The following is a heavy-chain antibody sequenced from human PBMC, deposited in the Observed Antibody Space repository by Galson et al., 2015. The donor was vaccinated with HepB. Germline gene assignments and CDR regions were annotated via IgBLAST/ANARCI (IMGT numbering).Heavy chain of an antibody. CDR1: GGTFSSYT. CDR3: AREGGYCSGGSCSGRDY. CDR2: IIPILGIA. Sequence: SVKVSCKASGGTFSSYTISWVRQAPGQGLEWMGRIIPILGIANYAQKFQGRVTITADKSTSTAYMELCSLRSEDTAVYYCAREGGYCSGGSCSGRDYWGQGTLVTVSS. D-gene: IGHD2-15*01. V-gene: IGHV1-69*04. J-gene: IGHJ4*02.